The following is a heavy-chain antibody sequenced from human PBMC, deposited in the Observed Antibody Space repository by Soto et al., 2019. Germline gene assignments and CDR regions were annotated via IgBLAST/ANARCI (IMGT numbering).Heavy chain of an antibody. J-gene: IGHJ4*02. D-gene: IGHD6-19*01. CDR2: INPSGGST. Sequence: GASVKVSCKASGYTFTNYYLHWVRQAPGQGLEWMGVINPSGGSTSYAQNFQGRVTMTRDTSTSTVYMELSSLRSEDTAVYYCAGEGYSSAYYYFDYWGQGTPVTV. CDR1: GYTFTNYY. CDR3: AGEGYSSAYYYFDY. V-gene: IGHV1-46*01.